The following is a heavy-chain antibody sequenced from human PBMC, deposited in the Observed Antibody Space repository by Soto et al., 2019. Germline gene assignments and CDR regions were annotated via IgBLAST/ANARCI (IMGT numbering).Heavy chain of an antibody. CDR2: INPSGGST. Sequence: QVQLVQSGAEVKKPGASVKVSCKASGYTFTSYYMHWVRQAPGQGLEWMGIINPSGGSTSYAQKFQGRVTMTRDTSTSTVYMELSSRRSEDTAVYYCARDLSFGGWTYYYYGMDVWGQGTTVTVSS. D-gene: IGHD6-19*01. CDR1: GYTFTSYY. J-gene: IGHJ6*02. V-gene: IGHV1-46*01. CDR3: ARDLSFGGWTYYYYGMDV.